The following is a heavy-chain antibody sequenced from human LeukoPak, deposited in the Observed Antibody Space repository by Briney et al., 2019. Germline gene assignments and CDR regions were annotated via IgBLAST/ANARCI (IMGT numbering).Heavy chain of an antibody. D-gene: IGHD4-23*01. V-gene: IGHV3-21*01. CDR3: ARHDYGGNSEFDY. CDR2: INPSSTYI. Sequence: GGSLRLSCSASGFTFSSYTMNWVRQAPGKGLEWVSSINPSSTYIYHADSVKGRLTISRDNAKNSLYLQMNSLRVEDTAVYYCARHDYGGNSEFDYWGQGTLVTVSS. J-gene: IGHJ4*02. CDR1: GFTFSSYT.